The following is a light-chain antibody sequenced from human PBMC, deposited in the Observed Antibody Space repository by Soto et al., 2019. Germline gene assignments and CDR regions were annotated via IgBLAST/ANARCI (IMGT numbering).Light chain of an antibody. CDR2: DAS. CDR3: QQRVNLLT. Sequence: EIVLTQSPAILSLSPGERATLSCRASQSVGTYLDWYQQKLGQAPRLLIYDASNKATGIPARFSGSGSGTDFTLTISSLEPEDFAVYYCQQRVNLLTFGGGTKV. V-gene: IGKV3-11*01. CDR1: QSVGTY. J-gene: IGKJ4*01.